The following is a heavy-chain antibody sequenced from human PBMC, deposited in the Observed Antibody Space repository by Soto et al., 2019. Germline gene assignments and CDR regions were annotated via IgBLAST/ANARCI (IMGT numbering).Heavy chain of an antibody. CDR3: ARKDIVVVVAARYGAFDI. V-gene: IGHV4-39*01. CDR2: IYYSGST. J-gene: IGHJ3*02. D-gene: IGHD2-15*01. Sequence: SETLSLTCTVSGGSISSSSYYWGWIRQPPGKGLEWIGSIYYSGSTYYNPSLKSRVTISVDTSKNQFSLKLSSVTAADTAVYYCARKDIVVVVAARYGAFDIWGQGTMVTVSS. CDR1: GGSISSSSYY.